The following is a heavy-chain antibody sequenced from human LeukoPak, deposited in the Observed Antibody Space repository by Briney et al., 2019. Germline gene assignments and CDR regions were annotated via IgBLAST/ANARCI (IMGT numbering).Heavy chain of an antibody. J-gene: IGHJ3*02. CDR3: AKVNIDAFDI. V-gene: IGHV3-9*03. Sequence: GGSLRLSCAASGFTFGDYAMHWVGQAPGKGLEWVSAISWNSGSINYADSVKGRFTIFRDNAKNSLYLQMNSLRTEDMALYYCAKVNIDAFDIWGQGTMVTVSS. CDR2: ISWNSGSI. CDR1: GFTFGDYA. D-gene: IGHD2/OR15-2a*01.